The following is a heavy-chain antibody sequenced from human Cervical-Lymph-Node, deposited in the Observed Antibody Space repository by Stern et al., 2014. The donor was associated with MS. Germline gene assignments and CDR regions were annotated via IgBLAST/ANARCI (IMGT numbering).Heavy chain of an antibody. J-gene: IGHJ4*02. Sequence: QVTLKESGPKLEKPTHTLTLTCTFSGYSLTSSGVGVGRLRHPPGQALEWLVHLYWDDDKRYSPALKSRVTIAKDTSETQVVLTMANMDPVDTATYYCARVVVPATGAFDYWGQGTLVTVSS. CDR3: ARVVVPATGAFDY. V-gene: IGHV2-5*02. CDR2: LYWDDDK. D-gene: IGHD2-15*01. CDR1: GYSLTSSGVG.